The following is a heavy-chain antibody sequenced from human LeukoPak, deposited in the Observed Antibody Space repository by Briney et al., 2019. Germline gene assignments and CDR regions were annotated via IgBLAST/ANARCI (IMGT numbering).Heavy chain of an antibody. CDR3: AKGNGGNSGEYFYYGMDV. Sequence: GGSTYYADSVKGRFTISRDNSKNTLYLQLTSLRAEDTAVYYCAKGNGGNSGEYFYYGMDVWGQGXTV. D-gene: IGHD4-23*01. CDR2: GGST. V-gene: IGHV3-23*01. J-gene: IGHJ6*02.